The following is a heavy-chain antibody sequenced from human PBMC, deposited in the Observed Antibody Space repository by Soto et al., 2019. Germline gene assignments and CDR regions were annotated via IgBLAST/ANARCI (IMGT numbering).Heavy chain of an antibody. J-gene: IGHJ4*02. CDR1: GGSVSSGGYY. V-gene: IGHV4-61*08. Sequence: PSETLSLTCTVSGGSVSSGGYYWSWIRQPPGKGLEWIGYIFNSENTKYNPSLKSRVTISVDTSKNQFSLSLSSVIAADTAIYYCARDSSSWNFWVWGQGTLVTAS. CDR2: IFNSENT. CDR3: ARDSSSWNFWV. D-gene: IGHD1-7*01.